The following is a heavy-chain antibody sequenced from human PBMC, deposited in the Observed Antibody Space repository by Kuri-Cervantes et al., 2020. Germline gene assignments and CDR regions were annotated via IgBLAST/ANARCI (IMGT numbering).Heavy chain of an antibody. J-gene: IGHJ4*02. CDR1: GCTFTGYY. D-gene: IGHD4-17*01. Sequence: ASVKVSCKASGCTFTGYYMHWVRQAPGQGLEWMGWINPNSGGTNYAQKFQGRVTMTRDTSISTAYMELSRLRSDDTAVYYCAREALDYGDSLRPFDYWGQGNLVTVSS. V-gene: IGHV1-2*02. CDR3: AREALDYGDSLRPFDY. CDR2: INPNSGGT.